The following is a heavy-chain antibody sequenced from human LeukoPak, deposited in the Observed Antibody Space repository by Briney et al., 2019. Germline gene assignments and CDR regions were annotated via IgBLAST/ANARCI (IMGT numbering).Heavy chain of an antibody. D-gene: IGHD4-23*01. Sequence: GGSLRLSCAASGFTFSSYEMNWVRQAPGKGLEWVSYISSSGSTIYYADSVKGRFTISRDNAKNSLYLQMNSLRAEDTAVYYCARDISIYGGNSNNWFDPWGQGTLVTVSS. V-gene: IGHV3-48*03. CDR2: ISSSGSTI. CDR3: ARDISIYGGNSNNWFDP. CDR1: GFTFSSYE. J-gene: IGHJ5*02.